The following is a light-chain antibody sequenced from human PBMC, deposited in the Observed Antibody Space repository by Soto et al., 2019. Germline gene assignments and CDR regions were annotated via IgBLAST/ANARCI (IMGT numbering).Light chain of an antibody. CDR3: QQFNNWPHT. J-gene: IGKJ1*01. Sequence: EIVMTQSPATLSVSPGERATLSCRASQSVSSNLAWYQQKSGQAPRLLIYGASTRATGIPARFSGSGSGTEFTLTISSXQSEDFAVYFCQQFNNWPHTFGQGTKVDIK. V-gene: IGKV3-15*01. CDR2: GAS. CDR1: QSVSSN.